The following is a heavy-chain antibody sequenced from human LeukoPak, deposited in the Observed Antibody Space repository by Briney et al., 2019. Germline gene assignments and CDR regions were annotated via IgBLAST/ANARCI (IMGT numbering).Heavy chain of an antibody. CDR2: TYYRSKWYN. CDR3: ARHGGITMVRGVIVYYYYMDV. CDR1: GDSVSSNSAA. V-gene: IGHV6-1*01. J-gene: IGHJ6*03. Sequence: SQTLSLTCAISGDSVSSNSAAWNWIRQSPSRGLEWLGRTYYRSKWYNDYAVSVKSRITINPDTSKNQFSLKLSSVTAADTAVYYCARHGGITMVRGVIVYYYYMDVWGKGTTVTISS. D-gene: IGHD3-10*01.